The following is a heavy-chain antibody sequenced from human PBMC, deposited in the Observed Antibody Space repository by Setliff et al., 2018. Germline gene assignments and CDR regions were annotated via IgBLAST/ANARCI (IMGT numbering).Heavy chain of an antibody. CDR2: IHQRGRT. CDR3: ASPGRDNLDSPFDAFDI. V-gene: IGHV4-38-2*01. CDR1: GVSITSGHY. D-gene: IGHD3-3*01. Sequence: KPSETLSLTCGVSGVSITSGHYWGWIRQSPGKGLEWLATIHQRGRTYYNPSLNSRVTISLDTSKNHFSLELRSVTAEDSAVYYCASPGRDNLDSPFDAFDIWGQGTKVTVSS. J-gene: IGHJ3*02.